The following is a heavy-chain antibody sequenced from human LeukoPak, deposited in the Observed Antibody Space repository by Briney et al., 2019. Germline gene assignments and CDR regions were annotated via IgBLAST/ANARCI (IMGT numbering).Heavy chain of an antibody. Sequence: PGGSLRLSCAASGFTFSSYAMSWVRQAPGKGLEWVSAISGSGGSTYYADSVKGRFTISRDNSKNTLYLQMNSLRAEDTAVYYCAKVNYDFWSGSLDAFDIWGQGTMVTVSS. V-gene: IGHV3-23*01. J-gene: IGHJ3*02. CDR1: GFTFSSYA. CDR2: ISGSGGST. CDR3: AKVNYDFWSGSLDAFDI. D-gene: IGHD3-3*01.